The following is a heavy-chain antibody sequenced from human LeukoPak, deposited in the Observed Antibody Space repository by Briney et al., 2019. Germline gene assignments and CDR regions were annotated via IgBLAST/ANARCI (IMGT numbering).Heavy chain of an antibody. CDR2: IYYSGST. J-gene: IGHJ5*02. Sequence: SETLSLTCTVSGGSISIRSYYWGWIRQPPGKGLEWIGSIYYSGSTYYNPSLKSRVTISVDTSKNQFSLKLSSVTAADAAVYYCARDRGYSSSWYSYNWFDPWGQGTLVTVSS. CDR1: GGSISIRSYY. D-gene: IGHD6-13*01. V-gene: IGHV4-39*07. CDR3: ARDRGYSSSWYSYNWFDP.